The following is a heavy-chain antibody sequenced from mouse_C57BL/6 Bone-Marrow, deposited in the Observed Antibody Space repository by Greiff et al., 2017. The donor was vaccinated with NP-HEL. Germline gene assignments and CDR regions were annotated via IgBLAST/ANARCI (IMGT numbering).Heavy chain of an antibody. CDR3: ARDGYYYGSDY. Sequence: EVKLMESGGGLVKPGGSLKLSCAASGFTFSSYAMSWVRQTPEKRLEWVATISDGGSYTYYPDNVKGRFTISRDNAKNNLYLQMSHLKSEDTAMYYCARDGYYYGSDYWGQGTTLTVSS. D-gene: IGHD1-1*01. CDR1: GFTFSSYA. V-gene: IGHV5-4*01. CDR2: ISDGGSYT. J-gene: IGHJ2*01.